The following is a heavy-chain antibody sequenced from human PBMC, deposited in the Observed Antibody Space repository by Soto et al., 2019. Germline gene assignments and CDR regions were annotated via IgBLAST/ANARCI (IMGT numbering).Heavy chain of an antibody. D-gene: IGHD3-10*01. CDR3: ARPRITYYYYYYGMDV. V-gene: IGHV3-30-3*01. Sequence: GGSLRLSCAASGFTFSSYAMHWVRQAPGKGLEWVAVISYDGSNKYYADSVKGRFTISRDNSKNTLYLQMNSLRAEDTAVYYCARPRITYYYYYYGMDVWGQGTTVTVSS. CDR1: GFTFSSYA. J-gene: IGHJ6*02. CDR2: ISYDGSNK.